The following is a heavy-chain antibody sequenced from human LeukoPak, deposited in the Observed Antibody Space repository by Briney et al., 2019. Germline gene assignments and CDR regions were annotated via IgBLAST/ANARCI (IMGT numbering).Heavy chain of an antibody. CDR3: ARVSGSLYCSSTSCYPHFDY. V-gene: IGHV4-34*01. CDR1: GGSFSGYY. CDR2: INHSGST. D-gene: IGHD2-2*01. Sequence: SETLSLTCAVYGGSFSGYYWSWLRQPPGKGLEWIGEINHSGSTNYNPSLKSRVTISVDTSKNQFSLKLSSVTAADTAVYYGARVSGSLYCSSTSCYPHFDYWGQGTLVTVSS. J-gene: IGHJ4*02.